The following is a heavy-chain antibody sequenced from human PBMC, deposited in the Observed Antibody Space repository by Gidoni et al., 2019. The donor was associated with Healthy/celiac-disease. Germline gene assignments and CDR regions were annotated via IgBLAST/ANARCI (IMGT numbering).Heavy chain of an antibody. J-gene: IGHJ3*02. CDR1: GFTFSSYA. CDR2: ISYDGSNK. Sequence: QVQLVASGGGVVQPGRSLRLSCAASGFTFSSYAMHWVRQAPGKGLEWVAVISYDGSNKYYADSVKGRFTISRDNSKNTLYLQMNSLRAEDTAVYYCASTNYYGSGSYYRGRNAFDIWGQGTMVTVSS. D-gene: IGHD3-10*01. V-gene: IGHV3-30-3*01. CDR3: ASTNYYGSGSYYRGRNAFDI.